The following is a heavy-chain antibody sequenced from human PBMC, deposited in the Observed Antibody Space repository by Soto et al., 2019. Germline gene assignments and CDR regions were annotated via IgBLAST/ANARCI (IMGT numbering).Heavy chain of an antibody. CDR3: AREXRVVPAAIPDYYYGMDV. J-gene: IGHJ6*02. CDR2: IYSGGST. V-gene: IGHV3-53*01. Sequence: PRGSLRLSCASSGFTVSGNYMSWLRQAPGKGLECVSVIYSGGSTYYADSVKGRFTISRDNSKNTLYLQMNSLRAEDTAVYYCAREXRVVPAAIPDYYYGMDVWGQWTTVTVSS. CDR1: GFTVSGNY. D-gene: IGHD2-2*02.